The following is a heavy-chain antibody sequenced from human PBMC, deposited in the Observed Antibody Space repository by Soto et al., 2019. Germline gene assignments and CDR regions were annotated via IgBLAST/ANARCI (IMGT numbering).Heavy chain of an antibody. V-gene: IGHV1-46*01. Sequence: ASVKVSCKASGYTFTSYYMHWVRQAPGQGLEWMGRINPSGGSTSYAQKLQGRVTMTTDTSTSTAYMELRSLRSDDTAVYYCARGHVDHDAFDIWGQGTMVTVSS. D-gene: IGHD5-12*01. CDR3: ARGHVDHDAFDI. J-gene: IGHJ3*02. CDR1: GYTFTSYY. CDR2: INPSGGST.